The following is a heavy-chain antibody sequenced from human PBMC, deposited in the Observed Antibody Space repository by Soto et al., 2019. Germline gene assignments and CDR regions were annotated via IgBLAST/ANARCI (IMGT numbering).Heavy chain of an antibody. CDR3: AKDRCSNHDLGFDP. Sequence: PGGSLRLSCAASGFTFSSYGMHWVRQAPGKGLEWAAVISYDGSNKYYADSVKGRFTISRDNSKNTLYLQMNSLRAEDTAVYYCAKDRCSNHDLGFDPWGQGTLVTVSS. J-gene: IGHJ5*02. CDR2: ISYDGSNK. CDR1: GFTFSSYG. V-gene: IGHV3-30*18. D-gene: IGHD4-4*01.